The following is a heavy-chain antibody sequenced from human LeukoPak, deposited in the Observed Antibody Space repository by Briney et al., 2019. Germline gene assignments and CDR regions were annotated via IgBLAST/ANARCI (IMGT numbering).Heavy chain of an antibody. V-gene: IGHV3-11*04. CDR2: IDTIGGSI. CDR3: TRFYSTFWYVNGDY. Sequence: GGSLRLSCTASGFTFSDYYMSWIRQAPGKGLEWVSFIDTIGGSIHYADSVKGRFTISRDNAENSLYLQMNSLTPDDTAVYYCTRFYSTFWYVNGDYWGQGTLVTVSS. J-gene: IGHJ4*02. CDR1: GFTFSDYY. D-gene: IGHD2/OR15-2a*01.